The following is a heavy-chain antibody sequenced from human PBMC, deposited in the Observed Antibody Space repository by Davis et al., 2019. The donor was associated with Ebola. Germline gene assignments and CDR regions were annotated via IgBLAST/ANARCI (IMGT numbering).Heavy chain of an antibody. CDR2: ISSNGGST. CDR3: VKGGYCSSTSCWGGFDYYYYGMDV. Sequence: SCKASGYTFTSYAMHWVRQAPGKGLEYVSAISSNGGSTYYADSVKGRFTISRDNSKNTLYLQMSSLRAEDTAVYYCVKGGYCSSTSCWGGFDYYYYGMDVWGQGTTVTVSS. D-gene: IGHD2-2*03. V-gene: IGHV3-64D*08. CDR1: GYTFTSYA. J-gene: IGHJ6*02.